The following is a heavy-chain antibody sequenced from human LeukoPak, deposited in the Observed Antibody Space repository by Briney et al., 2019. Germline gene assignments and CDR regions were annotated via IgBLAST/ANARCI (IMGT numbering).Heavy chain of an antibody. Sequence: ASVKVSCKASGYTFTSYGISWVRQAPGQGLEWMGWMNPDSGITGYAPKFRGRVTITSDTSINAVYMELSSLRSEDTAVYYCARSWHDSSGWNYYYYYMDVWGKGTTVTVSS. J-gene: IGHJ6*03. D-gene: IGHD6-19*01. CDR3: ARSWHDSSGWNYYYYYMDV. CDR2: MNPDSGIT. V-gene: IGHV1-8*02. CDR1: GYTFTSYG.